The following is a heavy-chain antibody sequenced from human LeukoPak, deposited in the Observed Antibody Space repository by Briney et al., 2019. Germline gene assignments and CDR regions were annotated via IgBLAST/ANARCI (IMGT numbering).Heavy chain of an antibody. V-gene: IGHV4-39*01. CDR2: IYYSGST. Sequence: SETLSLTCTVSGGSISSSSYYWGWIRQPPGKGLEWIGSIYYSGSTYYNPSLKSRVTISVDTSKNQFSLKLSSVTAADTAVYYCATVGTGTAFDIWGQGTMVTVSS. CDR1: GGSISSSSYY. CDR3: ATVGTGTAFDI. D-gene: IGHD1-7*01. J-gene: IGHJ3*02.